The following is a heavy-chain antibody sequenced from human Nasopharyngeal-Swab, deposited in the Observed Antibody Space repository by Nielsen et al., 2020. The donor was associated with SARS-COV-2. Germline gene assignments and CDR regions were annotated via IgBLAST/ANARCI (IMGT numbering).Heavy chain of an antibody. V-gene: IGHV4-31*02. CDR2: IYYSGST. D-gene: IGHD3-3*01. Sequence: WIRQPPGKGLEWIGYIYYSGSTYYNPSLKSRVTISVDTSKNQFSLKLSSVTAADTAVYYCARDRVKTIFGVVLTSHMDVWGKGTTVTVFS. CDR3: ARDRVKTIFGVVLTSHMDV. J-gene: IGHJ6*03.